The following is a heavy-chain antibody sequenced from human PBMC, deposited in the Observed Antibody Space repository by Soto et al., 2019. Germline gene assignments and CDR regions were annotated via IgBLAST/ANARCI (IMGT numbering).Heavy chain of an antibody. V-gene: IGHV3-7*01. CDR2: IKQDGSEK. D-gene: IGHD6-6*01. CDR3: ASFISSSLGVFDY. CDR1: GFTFSSYW. Sequence: GGSLRLSCAASGFTFSSYWMSWVRQAPGKGLEWVANIKQDGSEKYYVDSVKGRFTISRDNAKNSLYLQMNSLRAEDTAVYYCASFISSSLGVFDYWGQGTLVTVSS. J-gene: IGHJ4*02.